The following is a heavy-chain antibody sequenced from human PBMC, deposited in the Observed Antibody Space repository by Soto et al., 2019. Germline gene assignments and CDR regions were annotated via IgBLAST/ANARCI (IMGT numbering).Heavy chain of an antibody. CDR2: INQSGGT. V-gene: IGHV4-34*01. J-gene: IGHJ4*02. Sequence: QVQLQQWGAGLLKPSETLSLTCAVYGGSFSGYYWSWIRQPPGKGLEWIGEINQSGGTNYNPSLKCRVTISVDTSKNQFSLKLSSVTAAATAVYYCARGRLGGAADWGQGTLVTVSS. D-gene: IGHD1-26*01. CDR3: ARGRLGGAAD. CDR1: GGSFSGYY.